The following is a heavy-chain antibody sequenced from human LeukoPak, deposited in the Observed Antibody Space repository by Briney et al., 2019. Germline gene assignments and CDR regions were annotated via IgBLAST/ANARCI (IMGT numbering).Heavy chain of an antibody. CDR1: GGTFSSYA. D-gene: IGHD3-22*01. CDR2: IIPIFGTA. CDR3: ARDGGYYYDSSGYYPGPFDY. V-gene: IGHV1-69*13. J-gene: IGHJ4*02. Sequence: SVKVSCTASGGTFSSYAISWVRQAPGQGLEWVGGIIPIFGTANYAQKFQGRVTITADESTSTAYMELSSLRSEDTAVYYCARDGGYYYDSSGYYPGPFDYWGQGTLVTVSS.